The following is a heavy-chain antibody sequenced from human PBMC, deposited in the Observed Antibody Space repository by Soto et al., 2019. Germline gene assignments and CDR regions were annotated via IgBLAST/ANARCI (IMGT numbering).Heavy chain of an antibody. Sequence: GSLRLSCAASGFTFSGSAMHWVRQASGKGLEWVGRIRSKANSYATAYAASVKGRFTISRDDSKNTAYLQMNSLKTEDTAVYYCTRLYDFWSGYLGYYGMDVWGQGTTVTVSS. V-gene: IGHV3-73*01. CDR2: IRSKANSYAT. D-gene: IGHD3-3*01. J-gene: IGHJ6*02. CDR3: TRLYDFWSGYLGYYGMDV. CDR1: GFTFSGSA.